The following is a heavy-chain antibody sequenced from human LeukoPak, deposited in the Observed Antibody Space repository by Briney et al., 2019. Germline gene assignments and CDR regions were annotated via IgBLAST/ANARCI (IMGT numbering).Heavy chain of an antibody. CDR3: ARDPSRGYSYGYGDY. J-gene: IGHJ4*02. V-gene: IGHV3-7*01. D-gene: IGHD5-18*01. CDR2: IKQDGSEK. Sequence: PGGSLRLSCAASRFTFSSYWMNWVREAPGKGLEWVANIKQDGSEKYYVDSVKGRFTTSRDNAKNSLYLQMNSLRAEDTAVYYCARDPSRGYSYGYGDYWGQGTLVTVSS. CDR1: RFTFSSYW.